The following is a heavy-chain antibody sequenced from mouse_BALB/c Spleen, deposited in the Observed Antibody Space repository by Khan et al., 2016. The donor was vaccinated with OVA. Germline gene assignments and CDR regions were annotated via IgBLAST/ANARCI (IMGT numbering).Heavy chain of an antibody. J-gene: IGHJ2*01. V-gene: IGHV3-2*02. CDR3: ARVYGGDFDY. D-gene: IGHD1-1*01. CDR1: GYSITTDYA. CDR2: ISYSGNT. Sequence: EVQLKESGPGLVKPSQSLSLTCTVTGYSITTDYAWNWIRQFPGNKLEWMGFISYSGNTQYNPSLKSRISITRDTSKNQFFLQLKSVTTEDTARYYCARVYGGDFDYWGQGTTLTVSS.